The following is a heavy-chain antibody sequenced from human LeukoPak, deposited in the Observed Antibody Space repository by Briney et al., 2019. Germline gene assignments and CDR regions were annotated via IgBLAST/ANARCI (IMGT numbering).Heavy chain of an antibody. V-gene: IGHV4-4*02. J-gene: IGHJ3*02. CDR3: ARDSSIVGTTGAFDI. CDR2: IYHSGST. CDR1: GGSISSNML. Sequence: SETLSLTCSVSGGSISSNMLWSWVRQTPGKGLEWIGEIYHSGSTNYNPSLKSRVTISLDKSKNQFSLKLSSVTAADTAVYYCARDSSIVGTTGAFDIWGQGTMVIVSS. D-gene: IGHD1-26*01.